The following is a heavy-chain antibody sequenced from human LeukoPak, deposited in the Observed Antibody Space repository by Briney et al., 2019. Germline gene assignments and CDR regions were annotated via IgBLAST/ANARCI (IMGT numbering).Heavy chain of an antibody. CDR2: ISAYNGNT. J-gene: IGHJ6*02. V-gene: IGHV1-18*01. D-gene: IGHD3-3*01. Sequence: ASVKVSCKASGYTFTSYGISWVRQAPGQGLEWMGWISAYNGNTNYAQKLQGRVTMTTDTSTSTAYMELRSLRSDDTAVYYCARKDGDFWSGYPPGAYGMDVWGQGTTVTVSS. CDR3: ARKDGDFWSGYPPGAYGMDV. CDR1: GYTFTSYG.